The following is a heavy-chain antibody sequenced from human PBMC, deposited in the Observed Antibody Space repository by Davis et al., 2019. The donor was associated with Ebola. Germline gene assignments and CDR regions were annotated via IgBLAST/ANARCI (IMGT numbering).Heavy chain of an antibody. CDR1: GASISSNSW. CDR2: INHSGST. J-gene: IGHJ4*02. CDR3: ARHSLGYSYLFDY. Sequence: SETLSLTCAVSGASISSNSWWSWVRQPPGKGLEWIGEINHSGSTNYNPSLKSRVTISVDTSKNQLSLKLTSVTAADTAIYYCARHSLGYSYLFDYWGQGTLVTVSS. V-gene: IGHV4-4*02. D-gene: IGHD5-18*01.